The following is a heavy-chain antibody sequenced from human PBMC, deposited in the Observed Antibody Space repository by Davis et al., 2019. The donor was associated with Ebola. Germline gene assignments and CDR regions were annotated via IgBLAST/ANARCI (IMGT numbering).Heavy chain of an antibody. D-gene: IGHD3-22*01. V-gene: IGHV5-51*01. Sequence: GESLKISCKDSGSTFTSSWIGWVRQMPGKGLEWVGFIYPDDSDTRYSPSFEGQVTISADKSINTAYLQWSSLKASDTAMYYCARRIGYYYDSSAWGFDYWGQGTLVTVSS. CDR2: IYPDDSDT. J-gene: IGHJ4*02. CDR1: GSTFTSSW. CDR3: ARRIGYYYDSSAWGFDY.